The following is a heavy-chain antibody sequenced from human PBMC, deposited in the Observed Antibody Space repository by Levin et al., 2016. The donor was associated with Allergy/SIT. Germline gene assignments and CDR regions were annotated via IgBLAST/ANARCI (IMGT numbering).Heavy chain of an antibody. CDR2: IWYDGSNK. CDR3: ARARSRVPAAMFSDAFDI. Sequence: WIRQPPGKGLEWVAVIWYDGSNKYYADSVKGRFTISRDNSKNTLYLQMNSLRAEDTAVYYCARARSRVPAAMFSDAFDIWGQGTMVTVSS. J-gene: IGHJ3*02. V-gene: IGHV3-33*01. D-gene: IGHD2-2*01.